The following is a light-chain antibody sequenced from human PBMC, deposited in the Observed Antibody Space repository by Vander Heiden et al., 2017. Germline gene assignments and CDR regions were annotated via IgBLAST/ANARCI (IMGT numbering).Light chain of an antibody. J-gene: IGKJ4*01. CDR3: QQYGDSPLT. CDR2: DAS. Sequence: ETVLTQSPGTLSLYPGERATLSCRASQSVSGGRYFAWYQQKPGQAPGLLIHDASTRATGIPDRCSGSGAGTDFTLTSNRLESEDCAVYYCQQYGDSPLTFGGGTKVEIK. CDR1: QSVSGGRY. V-gene: IGKV3-20*01.